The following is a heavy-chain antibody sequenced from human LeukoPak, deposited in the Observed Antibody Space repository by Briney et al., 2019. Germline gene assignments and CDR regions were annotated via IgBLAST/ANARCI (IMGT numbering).Heavy chain of an antibody. J-gene: IGHJ5*02. CDR1: GFTFRNYL. D-gene: IGHD5-12*01. CDR3: ARDLDGYRSGNGA. CDR2: INTDGSST. Sequence: GGSLRLSCAASGFTFRNYLLHWVRHAPGKGLVCGSRINTDGSSTHSADSPKGRFTLSRDTTTNTLYMQKKGLRAEDTPVYHCARDLDGYRSGNGAWGQGALVTVSS. V-gene: IGHV3-74*01.